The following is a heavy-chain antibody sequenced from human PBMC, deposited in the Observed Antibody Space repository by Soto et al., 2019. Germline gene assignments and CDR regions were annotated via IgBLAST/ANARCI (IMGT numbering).Heavy chain of an antibody. D-gene: IGHD6-19*01. J-gene: IGHJ4*02. CDR3: ERVLPGIAVAGVVDY. Sequence: QLQLQESGPGLVKPSETLSLTCTVSGGSISSSSYYWGWIRQPPGKGLEWIGSIYYSGSTYYNPSLKSRVTISVDTSKNHYSLKLSSVTAADTAVYYCERVLPGIAVAGVVDYWGQGTLVTVSS. CDR1: GGSISSSSYY. CDR2: IYYSGST. V-gene: IGHV4-39*02.